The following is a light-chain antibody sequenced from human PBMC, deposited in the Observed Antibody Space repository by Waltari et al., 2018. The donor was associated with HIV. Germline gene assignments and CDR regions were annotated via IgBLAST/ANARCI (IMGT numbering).Light chain of an antibody. J-gene: IGLJ2*01. Sequence: QSVLTQPPSASGTPGQRVTITCSGSSSNIGGNALNWYQQLPGTAPKLLIYTYNERPSGVPDRFSGSKSGTSASLAITGLQAEDEADYYCQSYDNSLGVVFGGGTKLTVL. CDR1: SSNIGGNA. CDR3: QSYDNSLGVV. V-gene: IGLV1-44*01. CDR2: TYN.